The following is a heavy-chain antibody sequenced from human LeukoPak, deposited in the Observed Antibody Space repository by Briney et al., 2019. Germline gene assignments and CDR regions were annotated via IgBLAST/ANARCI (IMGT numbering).Heavy chain of an antibody. CDR3: ARGRRITSIAALYYYYYYLDV. V-gene: IGHV3-30-3*01. CDR1: GFTFSSYA. J-gene: IGHJ6*03. CDR2: ISYDGSNK. Sequence: GRSLRLSCAASGFTFSSYAMHWVRQAPSKGLEWVAVISYDGSNKYYADSVKGRFTISRDNSKNTLYLQMNSLRAEDTAVYYCARGRRITSIAALYYYYYYLDVWGKGTTVTVSS. D-gene: IGHD6-6*01.